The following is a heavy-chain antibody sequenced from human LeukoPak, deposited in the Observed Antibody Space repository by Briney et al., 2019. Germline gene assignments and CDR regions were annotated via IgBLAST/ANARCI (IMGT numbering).Heavy chain of an antibody. Sequence: ASVKVSCKASGGSFNNYAISWVRQAPGQGLEWMGGIIPIFGTANYAQKFQGRVTITTDESTSTAYMELSSLRSEDTAVYYCARGQDIVVVPAAIGVDAFDIWGQGTMVTVSS. CDR2: IIPIFGTA. V-gene: IGHV1-69*05. J-gene: IGHJ3*02. D-gene: IGHD2-2*02. CDR3: ARGQDIVVVPAAIGVDAFDI. CDR1: GGSFNNYA.